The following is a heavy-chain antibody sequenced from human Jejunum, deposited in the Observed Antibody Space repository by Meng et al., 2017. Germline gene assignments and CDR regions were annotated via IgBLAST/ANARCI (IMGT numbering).Heavy chain of an antibody. CDR3: VRVGACSGGTCYSSFDFYY. CDR1: GFTFSTYE. Sequence: GESLKISCAASGFTFSTYEMSWVRQAPGKGLEWLSYMSSGGSIVYYADSVKGRFTISRDNAKTSLYLQMNSLRSDDTAIYYCVRVGACSGGTCYSSFDFYYWARGP. V-gene: IGHV3-48*03. CDR2: MSSGGSIV. J-gene: IGHJ4*02. D-gene: IGHD2-15*01.